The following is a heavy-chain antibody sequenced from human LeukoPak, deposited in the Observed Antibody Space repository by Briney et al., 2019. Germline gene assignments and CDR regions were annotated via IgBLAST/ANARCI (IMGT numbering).Heavy chain of an antibody. V-gene: IGHV1-18*01. CDR3: ARVRDLIVVVPAADFDY. D-gene: IGHD2-2*01. CDR1: GYTFTSYG. Sequence: ATVKVSCKASGYTFTSYGISWVRQAPGQGLEWMGWISAYNGNTNYAQKLQGRVTMTTDTSTGTAYMELRSLRSDDTAVYYCARVRDLIVVVPAADFDYWGQGTLVTVSS. CDR2: ISAYNGNT. J-gene: IGHJ4*02.